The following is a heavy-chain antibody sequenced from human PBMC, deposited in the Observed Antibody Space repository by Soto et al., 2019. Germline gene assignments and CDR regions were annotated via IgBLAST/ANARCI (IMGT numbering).Heavy chain of an antibody. CDR3: ARDPSIVGARHYYYYYGMDV. CDR2: IYTSGST. CDR1: GGSISSYY. Sequence: QVQLQESGPGLVKPSETLSLTCTVSGGSISSYYWSWIRQPAGKGLEWIGRIYTSGSTNYNPSLKSRVTMSVDTSKNQFSLKLSSVTAADTAVYYCARDPSIVGARHYYYYYGMDVWGQGTTVTVSS. D-gene: IGHD1-26*01. J-gene: IGHJ6*02. V-gene: IGHV4-4*07.